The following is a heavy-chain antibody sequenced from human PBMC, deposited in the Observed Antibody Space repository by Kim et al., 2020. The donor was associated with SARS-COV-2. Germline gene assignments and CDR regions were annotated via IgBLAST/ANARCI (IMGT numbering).Heavy chain of an antibody. J-gene: IGHJ3*02. CDR2: ISTSTGDT. D-gene: IGHD2-8*01. CDR1: GYTFSKFD. Sequence: ASVKVSCKASGYTFSKFDIHWVRQTPGQGLEWVGRISTSTGDTNYAQKLQGRVSMITDTSTSTVYMELTSLRSDDTAVYYCARGRLRAETLDIWGQGTMV. CDR3: ARGRLRAETLDI. V-gene: IGHV1-18*04.